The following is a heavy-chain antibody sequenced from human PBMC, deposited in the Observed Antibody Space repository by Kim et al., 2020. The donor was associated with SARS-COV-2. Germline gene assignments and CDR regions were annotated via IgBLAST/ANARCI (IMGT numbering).Heavy chain of an antibody. CDR2: INPNSGGT. D-gene: IGHD2-15*01. V-gene: IGHV1-2*06. CDR1: GYTFTGYY. Sequence: ASVKVSCKASGYTFTGYYMHWVRQAPGQGLEWMGRINPNSGGTNYAQKFQGRVTMTRDTSISTAYMELSSLRSDDTAVYYCARAEAWWSTPLGLDYWGQGTLVTVSS. CDR3: ARAEAWWSTPLGLDY. J-gene: IGHJ4*02.